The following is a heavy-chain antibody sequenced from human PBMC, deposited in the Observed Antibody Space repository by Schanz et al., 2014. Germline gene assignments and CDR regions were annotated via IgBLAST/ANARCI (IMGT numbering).Heavy chain of an antibody. CDR3: AREVGLYDRGWFDP. CDR1: GYTFTSHG. Sequence: QVQLVQSGAEVKKPGASVKVSCKASGYTFTSHGISWVRQAPGQGLEWMGWISTSNGNTNYAQKVQGRVTMTTDTSTSTAYMELRSLRSEDTAVYYCAREVGLYDRGWFDPWGQGTLVTVSS. V-gene: IGHV1-18*01. J-gene: IGHJ5*02. D-gene: IGHD3-22*01. CDR2: ISTSNGNT.